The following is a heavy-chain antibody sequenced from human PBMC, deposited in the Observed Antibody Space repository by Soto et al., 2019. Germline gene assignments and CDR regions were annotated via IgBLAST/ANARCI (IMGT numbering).Heavy chain of an antibody. CDR1: GGSVTSGSYY. Sequence: QVQLQESGPGLVKPAETLYLTCTVSGGSVTSGSYYWSWIRQPPGNGLEWIGYIYDSRSTKDNPSLKSRVSISIDTSKKKIFMRLSSVTAADNACYYCAKDQGSAVAVFDYWGQGTLVTVSS. CDR2: IYDSRST. CDR3: AKDQGSAVAVFDY. D-gene: IGHD6-19*01. J-gene: IGHJ4*02. V-gene: IGHV4-61*01.